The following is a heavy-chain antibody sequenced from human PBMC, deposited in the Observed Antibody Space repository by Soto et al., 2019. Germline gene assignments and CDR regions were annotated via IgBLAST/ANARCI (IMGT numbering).Heavy chain of an antibody. Sequence: QAGGSLRLSCAASGFTFSSYGMHWVRQAPGKGLEWVAVIWYDGSNKYCADSVKGRFTISRDNSKNTLYLQMNSLRAEDTAVYYCARDKAVRYYYYGMDVWGQGTTVTVSS. CDR1: GFTFSSYG. V-gene: IGHV3-33*01. CDR2: IWYDGSNK. D-gene: IGHD4-4*01. CDR3: ARDKAVRYYYYGMDV. J-gene: IGHJ6*02.